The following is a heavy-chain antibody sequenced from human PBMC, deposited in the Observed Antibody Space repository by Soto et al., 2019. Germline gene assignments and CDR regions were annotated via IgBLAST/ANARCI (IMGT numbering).Heavy chain of an antibody. J-gene: IGHJ4*02. CDR1: RGSLSNYY. V-gene: IGHV4-4*07. CDR3: ARGSLAIDY. Sequence: SETLSVKCSVSRGSLSNYYLSWIRQPAGKGLEWIGRIFPSGSTNYNPSLKSRVTMAVDTSKNQFSLAFSSVTAADTAVYYCARGSLAIDYWGQGTQVTVS. CDR2: IFPSGST. D-gene: IGHD3-16*02.